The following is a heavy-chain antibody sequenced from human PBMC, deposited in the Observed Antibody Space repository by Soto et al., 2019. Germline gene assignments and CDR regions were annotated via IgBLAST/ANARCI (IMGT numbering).Heavy chain of an antibody. J-gene: IGHJ6*02. CDR2: IYPGDSDT. CDR3: ARDRCGGDCYSVMDYYYGMDV. D-gene: IGHD2-21*02. Sequence: GESLKISCKGSGYSFTSYWIGWVRQMPGKGLEWMGIIYPGDSDTRYSPSFQGQVTISADKSISTAYLQWSSLKASDTAMYHCARDRCGGDCYSVMDYYYGMDVWGQGTTVTVSS. CDR1: GYSFTSYW. V-gene: IGHV5-51*01.